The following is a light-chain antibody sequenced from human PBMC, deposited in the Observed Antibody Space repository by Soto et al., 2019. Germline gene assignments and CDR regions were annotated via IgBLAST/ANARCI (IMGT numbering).Light chain of an antibody. CDR3: FSYTSSGTYV. J-gene: IGLJ1*01. CDR2: EVS. Sequence: QSVLTQPASVSGSPGQSITISCTGTSSDVGNYKYVSWYQQHPGKAPKLMIYEVSNRPSGVSNRFSGSKSGNTASLTISGLQAEDKTDYYCFSYTSSGTYVFGTGTKV. V-gene: IGLV2-14*01. CDR1: SSDVGNYKY.